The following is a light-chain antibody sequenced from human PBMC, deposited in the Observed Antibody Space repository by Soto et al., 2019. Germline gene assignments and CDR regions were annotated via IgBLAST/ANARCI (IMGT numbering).Light chain of an antibody. Sequence: EIVLTQSPGTLSLSPGERATLSCRASQSVSSSYLAWYQQKPGQAPRLLIYGASSRATGIPDRFSGSWSGTAFTLTISRLEPEDFAVYYGQQYGSSPPITFGQGTRLEIK. CDR2: GAS. CDR3: QQYGSSPPIT. CDR1: QSVSSSY. V-gene: IGKV3-20*01. J-gene: IGKJ5*01.